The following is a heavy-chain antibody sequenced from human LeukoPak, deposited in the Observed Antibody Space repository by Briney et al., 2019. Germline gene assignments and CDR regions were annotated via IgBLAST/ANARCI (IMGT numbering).Heavy chain of an antibody. CDR2: ISGSGGST. Sequence: GGSLRLSCAASGFTFSSYAMSWVRQAPGKGLEWVSAISGSGGSTYYADSVKGRFTISRDNSKNTLYLQMNSLRAEDTAVYYCAKVLGLYYYYGMDVWGQGTTVTVSS. CDR1: GFTFSSYA. CDR3: AKVLGLYYYYGMDV. V-gene: IGHV3-23*01. J-gene: IGHJ6*02. D-gene: IGHD3-10*01.